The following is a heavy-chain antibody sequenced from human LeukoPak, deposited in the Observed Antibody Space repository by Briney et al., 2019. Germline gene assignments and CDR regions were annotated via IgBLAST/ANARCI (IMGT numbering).Heavy chain of an antibody. J-gene: IGHJ4*02. D-gene: IGHD3-16*01. Sequence: PGGSLILSCAASGFTFSDVWMSWVRQAPGKGLEWVANINQDGRGIYYVDSVKGRFSISRDNTNKLLYLQMNSLRAEGTAMYFCARDSYRSLDYWGQGILVTVSS. CDR1: GFTFSDVW. V-gene: IGHV3-7*01. CDR3: ARDSYRSLDY. CDR2: INQDGRGI.